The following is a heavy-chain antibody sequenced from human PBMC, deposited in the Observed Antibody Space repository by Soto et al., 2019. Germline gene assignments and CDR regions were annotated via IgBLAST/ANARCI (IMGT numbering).Heavy chain of an antibody. J-gene: IGHJ4*02. CDR3: ARGGGTYTPFDY. CDR1: GFTFSSYW. CDR2: INSDGSSNSDGSTT. V-gene: IGHV3-74*01. Sequence: EVQLVESGGGLVQPGGSLRLTCAASGFTFSSYWMHWVRQAPGKGLVWVSRINSDGSSNSDGSTTIYADSVKGRFTISRDNAKNTLYLQMNSLRVDDTAVYYCARGGGTYTPFDYWGQGALVTVSS. D-gene: IGHD2-15*01.